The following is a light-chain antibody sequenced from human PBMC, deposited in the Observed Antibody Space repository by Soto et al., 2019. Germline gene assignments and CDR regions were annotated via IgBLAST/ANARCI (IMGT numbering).Light chain of an antibody. Sequence: QSVLTQPPSASGTPGQRVTISCSGSGSSIGTNTVNCYRQLPGTAPKLLIYGDNQRPSGVPDRFSGSKSGTSASLAISGLQSEDEADYYCAAWDGSLNNVLFGGGTKVTVL. CDR3: AAWDGSLNNVL. CDR1: GSSIGTNT. CDR2: GDN. V-gene: IGLV1-44*01. J-gene: IGLJ2*01.